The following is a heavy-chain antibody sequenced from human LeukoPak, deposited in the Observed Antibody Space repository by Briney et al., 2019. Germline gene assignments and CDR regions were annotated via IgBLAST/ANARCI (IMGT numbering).Heavy chain of an antibody. D-gene: IGHD6-19*01. Sequence: PGGSLRLSCAASGFTFNSYALHWVRQAPGKGLEWVAVISYDGSNKYYADSVKGRFTISRDNSKNTLYLQMNSLRAEDTAVYYYATISSDWYGGYWGQGTLVTVSS. CDR3: ATISSDWYGGY. V-gene: IGHV3-30-3*01. CDR1: GFTFNSYA. CDR2: ISYDGSNK. J-gene: IGHJ4*02.